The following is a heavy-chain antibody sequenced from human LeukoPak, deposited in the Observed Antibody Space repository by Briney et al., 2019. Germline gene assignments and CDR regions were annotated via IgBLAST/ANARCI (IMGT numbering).Heavy chain of an antibody. V-gene: IGHV4-61*08. CDR2: ISYTGST. J-gene: IGHJ1*01. Sequence: SQTLSLTCTVSGGSISSGGYSWSWIRQHPGKGLEWIGYISYTGSTSYNPSLKSRVTISVDWSKNQFSLRLTSVTASDTAVYYCARGLGRWGQGTLVTVSS. CDR1: GGSISSGGYS. D-gene: IGHD6-19*01. CDR3: ARGLGR.